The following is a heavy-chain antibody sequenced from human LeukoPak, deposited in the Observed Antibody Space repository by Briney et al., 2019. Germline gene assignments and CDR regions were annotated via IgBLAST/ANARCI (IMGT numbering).Heavy chain of an antibody. D-gene: IGHD6-19*01. J-gene: IGHJ6*02. CDR1: GFTLSSYA. CDR3: AKGIAVAGTYYYYGMDV. Sequence: GGSLRLSCAASGFTLSSYAMSWVRQAPGKGLEWVSAISGSGGSTYYADSVKGRFTISRDNSKNTLYLQMNSLRAEDTAVYYCAKGIAVAGTYYYYGMDVWGQGTTVTVSS. CDR2: ISGSGGST. V-gene: IGHV3-23*01.